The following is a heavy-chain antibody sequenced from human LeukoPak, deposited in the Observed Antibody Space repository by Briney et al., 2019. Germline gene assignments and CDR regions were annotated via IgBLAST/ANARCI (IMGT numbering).Heavy chain of an antibody. CDR2: IWYDGSNK. CDR1: GFTFSGYG. J-gene: IGHJ6*02. CDR3: ARVSCSGGSCYPYSYYDMDV. D-gene: IGHD2-15*01. Sequence: GSLRLSCAASGFTFSGYGMHWVRQAPGKGLEWVAIIWYDGSNKYYADSVKGRFTISRDNSKNTLYLQMNSLRAEDTAVYYCARVSCSGGSCYPYSYYDMDVWGQGTTVTVSS. V-gene: IGHV3-33*01.